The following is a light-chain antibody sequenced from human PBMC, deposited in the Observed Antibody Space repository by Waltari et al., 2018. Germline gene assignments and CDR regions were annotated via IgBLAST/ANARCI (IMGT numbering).Light chain of an antibody. J-gene: IGKJ1*01. CDR3: MQALQNPWT. CDR2: LGS. V-gene: IGKV2-28*01. CDR1: QSLLHSNGYNY. Sequence: DIVMTQSPLSLPVTPGEPASIPCRSSQSLLHSNGYNYCDWYLPKPGQSPQLLIYLGSNRASGVPDRFSGSGSGTDFTLRISRVEAEDVGVYYCMQALQNPWTFGQGTKVEIK.